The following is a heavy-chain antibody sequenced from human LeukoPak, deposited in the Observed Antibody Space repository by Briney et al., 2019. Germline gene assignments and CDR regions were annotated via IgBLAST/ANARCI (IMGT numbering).Heavy chain of an antibody. CDR2: INPNSGGT. J-gene: IGHJ5*02. CDR1: GYTFTGYY. Sequence: ASVKVSCKASGYTFTGYYMHWVRQAPEQGLEWMGWINPNSGGTNYAQKFQGRVTMTRDTSISTAYMELSRLRSDDTAVYYCARDHCSGGSCYWPFDPWGQGTLVTVSS. CDR3: ARDHCSGGSCYWPFDP. V-gene: IGHV1-2*02. D-gene: IGHD2-15*01.